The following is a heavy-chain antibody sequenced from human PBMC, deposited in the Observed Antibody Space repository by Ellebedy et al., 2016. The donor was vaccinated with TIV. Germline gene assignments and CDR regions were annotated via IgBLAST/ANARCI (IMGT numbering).Heavy chain of an antibody. CDR1: GFTVSSNY. CDR3: ARVLGYGPGSYYVWN. V-gene: IGHV3-53*01. CDR2: IHSGGST. J-gene: IGHJ4*02. D-gene: IGHD3-10*01. Sequence: PGGSLRLSCAASGFTVSSNYMSWVRQAPGKGLECVSGIHSGGSTYYADSVKGRFTISRDNSKNTLYLQMTSLRAEDTAVYYCARVLGYGPGSYYVWNWGQGTLVTVSS.